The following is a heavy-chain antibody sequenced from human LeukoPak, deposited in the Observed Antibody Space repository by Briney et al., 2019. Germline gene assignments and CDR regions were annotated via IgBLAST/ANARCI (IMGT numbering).Heavy chain of an antibody. CDR1: GYTFTSYY. V-gene: IGHV1-46*01. J-gene: IGHJ5*02. CDR3: ARDVSSSRLRWFDT. CDR2: INPSGGST. Sequence: ASVKVSCKASGYTFTSYYMHWVRQAPGQGLEWMGLINPSGGSTSYAQKFQGRVTMTRDMSDSTVYMELSRLRSEDTAVYYCARDVSSSRLRWFDTWGQGTLVTVSS. D-gene: IGHD6-19*01.